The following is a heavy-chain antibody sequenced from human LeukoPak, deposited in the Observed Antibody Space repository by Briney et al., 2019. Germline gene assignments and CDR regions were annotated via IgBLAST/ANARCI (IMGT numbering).Heavy chain of an antibody. CDR3: ARGRDY. J-gene: IGHJ4*02. CDR2: INHSGST. Sequence: SETLSLTCAVYGGSFGGYYWSWIRQPPGKGLEWIGEINHSGSTNYNPSLKSRVTISVDTSKNQFSLKLSSVTAADTAVYYCARGRDYWGQGTLVTVSS. CDR1: GGSFGGYY. V-gene: IGHV4-34*01.